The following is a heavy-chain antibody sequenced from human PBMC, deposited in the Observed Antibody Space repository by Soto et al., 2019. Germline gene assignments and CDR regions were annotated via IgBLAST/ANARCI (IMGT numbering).Heavy chain of an antibody. CDR3: AREGGWALSYYYDSSGKSPRAFDI. CDR2: INPNSGGT. J-gene: IGHJ3*02. V-gene: IGHV1-2*02. Sequence: ASVKVSCKASGYIFPDYYMHWVRQAPGQGLEWMGWINPNSGGTNYAQKFRGRVTMTRDTSISTAYMELSRLRSDDTAVYYCAREGGWALSYYYDSSGKSPRAFDIWGQGAMVTVSS. D-gene: IGHD3-22*01. CDR1: GYIFPDYY.